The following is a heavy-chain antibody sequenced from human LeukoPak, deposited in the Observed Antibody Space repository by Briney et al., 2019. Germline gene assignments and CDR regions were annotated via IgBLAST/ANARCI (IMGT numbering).Heavy chain of an antibody. D-gene: IGHD3-3*01. Sequence: SETLSPTCTVSGGSISSSSYYWGWIRQPPGKGLKWIGSIYYSGSTYYNPSLKSRVTISVDTSKNQFSLILNSVTAADTAVYYCARGIGAQRFLEWASPPSPYYFDYWGQGTLVTVSS. CDR3: ARGIGAQRFLEWASPPSPYYFDY. J-gene: IGHJ4*02. CDR1: GGSISSSSYY. CDR2: IYYSGST. V-gene: IGHV4-39*07.